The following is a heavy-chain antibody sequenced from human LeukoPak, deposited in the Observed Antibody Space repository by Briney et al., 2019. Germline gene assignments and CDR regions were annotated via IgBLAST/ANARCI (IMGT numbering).Heavy chain of an antibody. D-gene: IGHD5-18*01. CDR1: GFPFSSYA. V-gene: IGHV3-23*01. CDR2: INVSGDGT. J-gene: IGHJ4*02. Sequence: GGSLRLSCAASGFPFSSYAMTWVRQAPGKGLEWVSDINVSGDGTYYADSVKGRFTISRDNSKNTLYLQMNSLRAEDTAVYYCVIPRGSYGIFDYWGQGTLVPVS. CDR3: VIPRGSYGIFDY.